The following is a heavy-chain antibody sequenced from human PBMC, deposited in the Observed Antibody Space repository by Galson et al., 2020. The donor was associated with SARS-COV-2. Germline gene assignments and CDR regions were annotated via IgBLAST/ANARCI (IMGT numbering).Heavy chain of an antibody. CDR2: INHSGTT. CDR3: ARGGYSSTWYGKYNWFDP. V-gene: IGHV4-34*01. J-gene: IGHJ5*02. Sequence: SETLSLTCAVYGGSSSGYYWSWIRQPPGKGLEWIGEINHSGTTNYNPTLKSRVTISVDTSKSQFSLKVTSVTAADTAVYYCARGGYSSTWYGKYNWFDPWGQGTRVTVSS. D-gene: IGHD6-13*01. CDR1: GGSSSGYY.